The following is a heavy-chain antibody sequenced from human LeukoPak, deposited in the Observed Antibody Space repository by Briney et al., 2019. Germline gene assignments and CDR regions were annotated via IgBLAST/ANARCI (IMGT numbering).Heavy chain of an antibody. CDR3: AKDGGQFWGMVDY. CDR1: GFTFSSYA. CDR2: ISGSGGST. V-gene: IGHV3-23*01. D-gene: IGHD7-27*01. J-gene: IGHJ4*02. Sequence: PGGSLRLSCAASGFTFSSYAMSWVRQAPGRGLEWVSSISGSGGSTDFADSVKGRFTISRDNSKNTLYLQMNSLRAEDTAVYYCAKDGGQFWGMVDYWGQGTLVTVSS.